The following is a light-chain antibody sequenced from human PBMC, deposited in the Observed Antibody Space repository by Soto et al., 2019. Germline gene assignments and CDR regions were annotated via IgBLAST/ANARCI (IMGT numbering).Light chain of an antibody. CDR1: SSNIGAGYD. J-gene: IGLJ3*02. CDR2: GNS. CDR3: QSYDSSLSGSWV. V-gene: IGLV1-40*01. Sequence: QSVLTQPPSVSGAPRQRVTISRTGSSSNIGAGYDVHWYQQLPGTAPKLLIYGNSNRPSGVPDRFSGSKSGTSASLAITGLQAEDEADYYCQSYDSSLSGSWVFGGGTKLTVL.